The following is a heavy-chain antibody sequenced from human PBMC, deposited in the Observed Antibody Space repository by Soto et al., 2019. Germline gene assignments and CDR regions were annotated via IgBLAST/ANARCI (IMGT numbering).Heavy chain of an antibody. J-gene: IGHJ4*02. Sequence: GGSLRLSCVASGFTFSNYAMGWVRQAPGKGLEWVSTFTRAGNTPYAASVRGRFTISRDNAKNSLYLQMNSLRAEDTAVYYCAREVYSNIDYWGQGTLVTVSS. D-gene: IGHD4-4*01. CDR2: FTRAGNT. CDR3: AREVYSNIDY. V-gene: IGHV3-23*01. CDR1: GFTFSNYA.